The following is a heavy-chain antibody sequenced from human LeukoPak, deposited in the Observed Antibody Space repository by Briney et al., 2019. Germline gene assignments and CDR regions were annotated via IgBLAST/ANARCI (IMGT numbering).Heavy chain of an antibody. J-gene: IGHJ3*02. D-gene: IGHD6-19*01. CDR3: ARDLSAVAGSDAFDI. CDR2: IYSGGST. Sequence: EPGGSLRLSCAASGFTVSSNYMSWVRQAPGKGLEWVSVIYSGGSTYYADSVKGRFTISRDNSKNTLYLQMNSLRAEDTAVYYCARDLSAVAGSDAFDIWGQGTMVTVSS. V-gene: IGHV3-66*01. CDR1: GFTVSSNY.